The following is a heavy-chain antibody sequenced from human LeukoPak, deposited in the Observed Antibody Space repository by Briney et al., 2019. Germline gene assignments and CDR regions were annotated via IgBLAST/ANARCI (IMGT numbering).Heavy chain of an antibody. Sequence: GASVKVSCKASGYTFTGYYMHWVRQAPGQGLEWMGWTNLNSGGTNYAQKFQGRVTMTRDTSISTAYMELSRLRSDDTAVYYCARDSVKIAAAGSYYYGMDVWGQGTTVTVSS. CDR3: ARDSVKIAAAGSYYYGMDV. J-gene: IGHJ6*02. CDR2: TNLNSGGT. CDR1: GYTFTGYY. V-gene: IGHV1-2*02. D-gene: IGHD6-13*01.